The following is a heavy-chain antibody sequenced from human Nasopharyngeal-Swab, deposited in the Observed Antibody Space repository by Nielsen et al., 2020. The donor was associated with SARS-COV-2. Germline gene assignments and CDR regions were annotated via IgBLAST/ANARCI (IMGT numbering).Heavy chain of an antibody. CDR2: IYYSGST. CDR1: GGSISSYY. D-gene: IGHD3-22*01. J-gene: IGHJ6*03. Sequence: GSLRLSCTVSGGSISSYYWSWIRQPPGKGLEWIGYIYYSGSTNYNPSLKSRVTISVDTSKNQFSLKLSSVTAADTAVYYCARVFDYYDSSGYYIRYYYYMDVWGKGTTVTVSS. V-gene: IGHV4-59*01. CDR3: ARVFDYYDSSGYYIRYYYYMDV.